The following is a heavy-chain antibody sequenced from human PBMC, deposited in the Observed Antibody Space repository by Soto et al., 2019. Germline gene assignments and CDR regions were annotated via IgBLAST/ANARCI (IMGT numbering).Heavy chain of an antibody. CDR3: ARGRGRQWLVRRYFDY. J-gene: IGHJ4*02. V-gene: IGHV4-34*01. CDR2: INHSGST. CDR1: GGSFSGYY. Sequence: SETLSLTCAVYGGSFSGYYWSWIRQPPGKGLEWIGEINHSGSTNYNPSLKSRVTISVDTSKNQFSLKLSSVTAADTAVYYCARGRGRQWLVRRYFDYWGQGTLLTAPQ. D-gene: IGHD6-19*01.